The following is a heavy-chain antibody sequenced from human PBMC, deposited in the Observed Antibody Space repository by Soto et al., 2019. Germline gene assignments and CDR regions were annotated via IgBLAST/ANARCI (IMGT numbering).Heavy chain of an antibody. CDR3: ARMNYYDSSGYYDFDY. Sequence: SETLSLTCAVYGGSFSGYYWSWIRQPPGKGLEWIGYIYYSGSTYYNPSLKSRVTISVDTSKNQFSLKLSSVTAADTAVYYCARMNYYDSSGYYDFDYWGQGTLVTISS. CDR1: GGSFSGYY. V-gene: IGHV4-34*09. J-gene: IGHJ4*02. D-gene: IGHD3-22*01. CDR2: IYYSGST.